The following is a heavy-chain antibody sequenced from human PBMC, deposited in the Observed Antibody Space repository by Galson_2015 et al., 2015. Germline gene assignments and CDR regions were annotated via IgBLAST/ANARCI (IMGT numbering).Heavy chain of an antibody. D-gene: IGHD3-22*01. V-gene: IGHV1-46*01. Sequence: SVKVSCKASGYTFTSYYMHWVRQAPGQGLEWMGIINPSGGSTSYAQKFQGRVTMTRDTSTSTVYMELSSLRSEDTAVYYCARGLDSSGYYYIDAFDIWGQGTMVTVSS. CDR1: GYTFTSYY. CDR2: INPSGGST. CDR3: ARGLDSSGYYYIDAFDI. J-gene: IGHJ3*02.